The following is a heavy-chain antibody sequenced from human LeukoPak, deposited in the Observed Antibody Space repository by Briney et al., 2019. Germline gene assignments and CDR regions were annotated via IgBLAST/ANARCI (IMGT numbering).Heavy chain of an antibody. CDR3: ARASIAAGPYCFDY. CDR1: GFTFSSYW. Sequence: GGSLRLSCAASGFTFSSYWMSWVRQAPGKGLEWVANIKQDGSEKYYVGSVKGRFTISRDNAKNSLYLQMNSLRAEDTAVYYCARASIAAGPYCFDYWGQGTLVTVSS. CDR2: IKQDGSEK. D-gene: IGHD6-13*01. J-gene: IGHJ4*02. V-gene: IGHV3-7*01.